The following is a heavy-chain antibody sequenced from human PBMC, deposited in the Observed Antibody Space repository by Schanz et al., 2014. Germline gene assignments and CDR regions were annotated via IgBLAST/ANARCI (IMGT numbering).Heavy chain of an antibody. Sequence: QVQLVQSGSELTRPGASVKVSCKASGYSFSTYGISWVRQAPGQGLEWMGWSSAYNGNTNYAQTLQGRITMTTDTSSRTAFMELRSLRSDDTAVYYCATPRGGASIYFDYWGQGTLVTVSS. CDR3: ATPRGGASIYFDY. V-gene: IGHV1-18*01. D-gene: IGHD1-26*01. CDR2: SSAYNGNT. J-gene: IGHJ4*02. CDR1: GYSFSTYG.